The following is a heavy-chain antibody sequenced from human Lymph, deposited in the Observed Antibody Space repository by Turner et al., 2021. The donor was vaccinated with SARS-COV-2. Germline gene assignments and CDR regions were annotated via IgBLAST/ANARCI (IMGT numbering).Heavy chain of an antibody. Sequence: EVQLVESGGGLVHPGGSMRRSCAASGFTLSYYWMSWVRQAPGKGLEWVDNIKQDGSEKYYVDSVKGRFTISRDNAKNSLFLQMNSLRAEDTAVYYCARMGSSSWYFDYWGQGTLVTVSS. D-gene: IGHD1-26*01. CDR1: GFTLSYYW. CDR2: IKQDGSEK. J-gene: IGHJ4*02. CDR3: ARMGSSSWYFDY. V-gene: IGHV3-7*01.